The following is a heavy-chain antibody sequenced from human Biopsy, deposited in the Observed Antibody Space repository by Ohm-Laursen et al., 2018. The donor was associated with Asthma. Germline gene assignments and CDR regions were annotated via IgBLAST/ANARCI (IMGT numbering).Heavy chain of an antibody. CDR2: ISYDGSNK. D-gene: IGHD3-3*01. Sequence: LSLTCAASGFTFSSYGMHWVRQAPGKGLEWVAVISYDGSNKYYADSVKGRFTISRDNSKNTLYLQMNGLRAEDTAVYYCASQSSGPDFWSGYYYFDYRGQGTLVPVSS. CDR3: ASQSSGPDFWSGYYYFDY. V-gene: IGHV3-30*03. CDR1: GFTFSSYG. J-gene: IGHJ4*02.